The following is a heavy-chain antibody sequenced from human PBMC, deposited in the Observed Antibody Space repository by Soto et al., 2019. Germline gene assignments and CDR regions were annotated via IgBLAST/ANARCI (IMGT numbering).Heavy chain of an antibody. V-gene: IGHV1-8*01. D-gene: IGHD6-6*01. CDR2: MNPNSGNT. J-gene: IGHJ5*02. CDR3: ARGKGIAARRKVWYNWFDP. Sequence: ASVKVSCKASGYTFTSYDINWVRQATGQGLEWMGWMNPNSGNTGYAQKFQGRVTMTRNTSISTAYMELSSLRSEDTAVYYCARGKGIAARRKVWYNWFDPWGQGTLVTVSS. CDR1: GYTFTSYD.